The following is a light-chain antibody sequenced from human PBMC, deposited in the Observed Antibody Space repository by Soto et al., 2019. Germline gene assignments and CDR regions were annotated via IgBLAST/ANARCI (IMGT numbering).Light chain of an antibody. V-gene: IGKV1-9*01. J-gene: IGKJ5*01. Sequence: GDIVTISCRASQGISSFLAWYQQKTGRAPKLLIYAASTLQSGVPSRFSGSGYGTEFNLTITSLQTEDFATYYCQQLNFFPITFGQGTRLEIK. CDR3: QQLNFFPIT. CDR1: QGISSF. CDR2: AAS.